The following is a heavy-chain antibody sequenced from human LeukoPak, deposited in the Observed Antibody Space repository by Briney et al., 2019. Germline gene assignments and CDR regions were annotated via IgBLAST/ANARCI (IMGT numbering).Heavy chain of an antibody. CDR1: GFSFSSHG. D-gene: IGHD3-10*01. V-gene: IGHV3-23*01. CDR2: IIGGAGST. CDR3: ANDLKATMVRGVIRYDY. J-gene: IGHJ4*02. Sequence: GGTLRLSCAASGFSFSSHGMSWVRQAPGKGLEWVSGIIGGAGSTYYADSVKGRFTISRDNSKNTLYLQMNSLRAEDTAVYYCANDLKATMVRGVIRYDYGGQEPLVTVS.